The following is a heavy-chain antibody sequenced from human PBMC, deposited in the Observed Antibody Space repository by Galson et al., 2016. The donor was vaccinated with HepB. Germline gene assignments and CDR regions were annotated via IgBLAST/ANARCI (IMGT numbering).Heavy chain of an antibody. D-gene: IGHD3-22*01. CDR3: ASGATHYYENRGYHDY. CDR1: GFVFNNFA. J-gene: IGHJ4*02. Sequence: SLRLSCAVSGFVFNNFAMNWVRQAPGKGLEWVSGITSSGASTHYTDSVKGRFTISRDNAKNVLFLQMNNLRAEDTAIYYCASGATHYYENRGYHDYWGQGTGVTVSS. V-gene: IGHV3-23*01. CDR2: ITSSGAST.